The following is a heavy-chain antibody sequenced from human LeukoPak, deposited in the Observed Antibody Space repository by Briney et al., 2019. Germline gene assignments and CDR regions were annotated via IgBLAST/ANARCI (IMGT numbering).Heavy chain of an antibody. J-gene: IGHJ4*02. V-gene: IGHV3-23*01. CDR1: GITVSNYG. D-gene: IGHD3-22*01. Sequence: HAGGSLRLSCAVSGITVSNYGMSWVRQAPGKGLEWVAGISGSGGSTNYADSVKGRFTLSRDNPRNTLYLQMNSLGAEDTAVYFCAKRGVVIRVILVGFHKEAYYFDSWGQGALVTVSS. CDR2: ISGSGGST. CDR3: AKRGVVIRVILVGFHKEAYYFDS.